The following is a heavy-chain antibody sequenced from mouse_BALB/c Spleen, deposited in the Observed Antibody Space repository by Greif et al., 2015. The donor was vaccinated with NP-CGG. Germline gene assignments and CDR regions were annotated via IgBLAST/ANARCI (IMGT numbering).Heavy chain of an antibody. CDR3: ARVGDYDYDDGAWFAY. J-gene: IGHJ3*01. D-gene: IGHD2-4*01. Sequence: VQLQESGAELVKPGASVKLSCKASGYTFTSYWMHWVKQRPGQGLEWIGEINPSNGRTNYNEKFKSKATLTVDKSSSTAYMQLSSLTSEDSAVYYCARVGDYDYDDGAWFAYCGQGTLVTVSA. CDR2: INPSNGRT. CDR1: GYTFTSYW. V-gene: IGHV1S81*02.